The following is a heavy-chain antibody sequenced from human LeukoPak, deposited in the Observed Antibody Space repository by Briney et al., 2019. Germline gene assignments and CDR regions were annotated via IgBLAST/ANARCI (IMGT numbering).Heavy chain of an antibody. V-gene: IGHV4-34*01. CDR1: GGSFSGYY. J-gene: IGHJ3*02. D-gene: IGHD3-3*01. CDR3: ARIRFLEWLSRGAFDI. Sequence: SETLSLTCAVYGGSFSGYYWSWIRQPPGKGLEWIGEINHSGSTNYNPSLKSRVTISVDTSKNQFSLKLSSVTAADTAVYYCARIRFLEWLSRGAFDIWGQGTMVTVSS. CDR2: INHSGST.